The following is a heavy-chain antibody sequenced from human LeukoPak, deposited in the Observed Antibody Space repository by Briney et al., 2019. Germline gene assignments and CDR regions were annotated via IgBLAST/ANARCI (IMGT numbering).Heavy chain of an antibody. V-gene: IGHV3-30*02. Sequence: GGSLRLSCAASGFTFSNYGMHWVRQAPGKGLEWVAFIRYDGNNKYYADSVQGRFTISRDNSKNTLYLQMNSLRPEDTAVYYCAKDRVGGYSYGSPPGYWGQGTLVTVSS. CDR2: IRYDGNNK. CDR3: AKDRVGGYSYGSPPGY. J-gene: IGHJ4*02. D-gene: IGHD5-18*01. CDR1: GFTFSNYG.